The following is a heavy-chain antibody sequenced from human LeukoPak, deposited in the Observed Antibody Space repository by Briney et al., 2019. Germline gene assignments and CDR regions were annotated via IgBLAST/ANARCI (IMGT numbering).Heavy chain of an antibody. Sequence: ASVKVSCKASGYTFTSYGISWVRQAPGQGLEWMGWISAYNGNTNYAQKLQGRVTMTTDTSTSTAYMELRSLRSDDTAVYYCARGIDTAWSGPLNWFDPWGQGTLVTVSS. CDR3: ARGIDTAWSGPLNWFDP. CDR2: ISAYNGNT. V-gene: IGHV1-18*01. D-gene: IGHD3-3*01. CDR1: GYTFTSYG. J-gene: IGHJ5*02.